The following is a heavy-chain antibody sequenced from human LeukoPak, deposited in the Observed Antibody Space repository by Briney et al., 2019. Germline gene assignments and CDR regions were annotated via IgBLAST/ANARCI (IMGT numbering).Heavy chain of an antibody. Sequence: GGSLRLSCAASGFTFSSYAMSWVRQTPGKGLEWVSAISGSGGSTYYADSVKGRFTISRDNSKNTLYLQMNSLRAEDTAVYYCAKSLWFDGGYFDYWGQGTLVTVSS. D-gene: IGHD2-21*01. V-gene: IGHV3-23*01. J-gene: IGHJ4*02. CDR2: ISGSGGST. CDR1: GFTFSSYA. CDR3: AKSLWFDGGYFDY.